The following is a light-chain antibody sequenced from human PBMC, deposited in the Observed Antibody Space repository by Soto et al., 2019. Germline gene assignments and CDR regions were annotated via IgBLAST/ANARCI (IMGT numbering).Light chain of an antibody. J-gene: IGKJ1*01. V-gene: IGKV3-15*01. CDR3: QQYNNRDT. Sequence: EIVMTQSPATLSVSPGERATLSCRASQSVSSNLAWYQQQPGQAPRLLIYGASTRATGIPARFSGSGSGTEFTLTISSLQSEDFAVNYCQQYNNRDTFGQGTKVEIK. CDR2: GAS. CDR1: QSVSSN.